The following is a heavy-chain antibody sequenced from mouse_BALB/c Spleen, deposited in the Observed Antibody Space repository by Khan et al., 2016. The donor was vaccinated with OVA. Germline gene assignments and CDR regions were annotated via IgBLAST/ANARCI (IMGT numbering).Heavy chain of an antibody. CDR1: GFTFSSYG. J-gene: IGHJ4*01. D-gene: IGHD2-3*01. Sequence: EVELVESGGDFVKPGGSLKLSCAASGFTFSSYGMSWVRQTPDKRLEWVAAISSGGSYTYYPDSLEGRFTISRDNAKNTLYLQMSSLKSEDTAMYYCARQPGYYEGSAMDYWGQGTSVTVSS. CDR2: ISSGGSYT. CDR3: ARQPGYYEGSAMDY. V-gene: IGHV5-6*01.